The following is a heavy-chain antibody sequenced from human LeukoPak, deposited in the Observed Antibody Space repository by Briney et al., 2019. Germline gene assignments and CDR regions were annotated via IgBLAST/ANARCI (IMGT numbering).Heavy chain of an antibody. V-gene: IGHV3-48*01. Sequence: SGGSLRLSCAASGFPLSSYSINWVRQAPGKGLEWVSYISSSGSAIYYVDSVKGRFTVSRDNAKNSLFLQMNSPRAEDMAVYYCVRVKGSYFDYWGQGALVTVSS. J-gene: IGHJ4*02. CDR1: GFPLSSYS. D-gene: IGHD2-15*01. CDR3: VRVKGSYFDY. CDR2: ISSSGSAI.